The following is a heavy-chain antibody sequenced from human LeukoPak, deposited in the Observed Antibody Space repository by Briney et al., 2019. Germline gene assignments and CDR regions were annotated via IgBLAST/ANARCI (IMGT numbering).Heavy chain of an antibody. Sequence: GGSLRLSCAASGFTFSDHYMDWVRQAPGKGLEWVGRSRNKANSHTTEYAAPVKGRFTISRDDSKDSLYLQMTSLKTEDTAVYYCTRDSDYYYMDVWGKGTTVTVS. CDR3: TRDSDYYYMDV. D-gene: IGHD6-19*01. CDR1: GFTFSDHY. CDR2: SRNKANSHTT. V-gene: IGHV3-72*01. J-gene: IGHJ6*03.